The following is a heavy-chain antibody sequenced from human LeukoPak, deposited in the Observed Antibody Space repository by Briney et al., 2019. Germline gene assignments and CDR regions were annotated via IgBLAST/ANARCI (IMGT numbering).Heavy chain of an antibody. CDR1: GYTFTSYD. Sequence: ASVKVSRKASGYTFTSYDINWVRQATGQGLEWMGWMNPNSGNTGYAQKFQGRVTMTRNTSISTAYMELSSLRSEDTAVYYCARFGDYRKAPTDYWGQGTLVTVSS. CDR2: MNPNSGNT. J-gene: IGHJ4*02. CDR3: ARFGDYRKAPTDY. V-gene: IGHV1-8*01. D-gene: IGHD4-17*01.